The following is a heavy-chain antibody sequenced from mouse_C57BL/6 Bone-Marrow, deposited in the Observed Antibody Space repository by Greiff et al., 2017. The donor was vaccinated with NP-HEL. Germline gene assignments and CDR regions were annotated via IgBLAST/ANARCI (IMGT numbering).Heavy chain of an antibody. J-gene: IGHJ3*01. Sequence: QVQLQQPGAELVKPGASVKLSCKAFGYTFTSYWMHWVKQRPGQGLEWIGMIHPNSGSTNYNEKFKSKATLTVDKSSSTAYMQLSSLTSEDSAVYYCARRGSSRAWFAYWGQGTLVTVSA. CDR3: ARRGSSRAWFAY. CDR2: IHPNSGST. D-gene: IGHD1-1*01. V-gene: IGHV1-64*01. CDR1: GYTFTSYW.